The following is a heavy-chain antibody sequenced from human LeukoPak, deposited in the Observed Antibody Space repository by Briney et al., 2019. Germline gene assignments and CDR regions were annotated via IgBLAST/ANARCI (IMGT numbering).Heavy chain of an antibody. CDR2: IYYSGST. V-gene: IGHV4-39*01. J-gene: IGHJ4*02. Sequence: SETLSLTCTVSGGSISSSSYYWGWIRQPPGKGLEWIGSIYYSGSTYYNPSLKSRVTISVDMSKNLFSLKLSSVTAADTAVYYCASRDTAMWDYWGQGTLVTVSS. D-gene: IGHD5-18*01. CDR3: ASRDTAMWDY. CDR1: GGSISSSSYY.